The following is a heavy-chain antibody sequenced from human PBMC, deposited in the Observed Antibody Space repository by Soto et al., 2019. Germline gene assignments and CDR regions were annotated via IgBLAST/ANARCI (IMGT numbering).Heavy chain of an antibody. V-gene: IGHV1-69*13. CDR1: GGTFSSYA. J-gene: IGHJ4*02. CDR2: IIPIFGTA. D-gene: IGHD3-22*01. CDR3: ARAGWDSSGYYLYYFDY. Sequence: SVKVSCKASGGTFSSYAISWVRQAPGQGLEWMGGIIPIFGTANYAQKFQGRVTITADESTSTAYMELSSLRSEDTAVYYCARAGWDSSGYYLYYFDYWGQGTLVTVSS.